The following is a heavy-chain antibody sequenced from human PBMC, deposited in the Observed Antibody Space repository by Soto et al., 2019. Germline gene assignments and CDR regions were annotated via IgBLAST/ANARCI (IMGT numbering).Heavy chain of an antibody. CDR1: GGSVSSGSYY. CDR2: IYYSGST. Sequence: QVQLQESGPGLVKPSETLSLTCTVSGGSVSSGSYYWSWIRQPPGKGLEWIGYIYYSGSTNYNPSHKSRVTKSVDTSKNQSSLKLSSVTAADTAVYYCARDGLYSGSQGDYWGQGTLVTVSS. J-gene: IGHJ4*02. V-gene: IGHV4-61*01. CDR3: ARDGLYSGSQGDY. D-gene: IGHD1-26*01.